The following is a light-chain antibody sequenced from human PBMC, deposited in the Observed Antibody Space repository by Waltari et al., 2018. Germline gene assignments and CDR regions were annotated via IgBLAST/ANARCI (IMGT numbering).Light chain of an antibody. CDR2: DDN. CDR3: CSYAGSYTWV. Sequence: QSALTQPASVSGSPGQSITISCTGTSRDVGNYNLVSWYQKYPGKAPKVMIYDDNRRPSGVSDRFSGSKSGNTASLTISGVQAEDEADYYCCSYAGSYTWVFGGGTKLTVL. J-gene: IGLJ3*02. CDR1: SRDVGNYNL. V-gene: IGLV2-23*01.